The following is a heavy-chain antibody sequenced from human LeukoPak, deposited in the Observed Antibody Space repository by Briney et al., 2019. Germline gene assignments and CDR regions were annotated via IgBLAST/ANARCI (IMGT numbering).Heavy chain of an antibody. CDR3: AREGYYDSSGIIRVINY. Sequence: SQTLSLTCAISGDSVSSNSAAWNWIRQSPSRGLEWLGRTYYRSKWYNDYAVSVKSRITINPDTSKNQFSLQLNSVTPEDTAVYYCAREGYYDSSGIIRVINYWGQGTLVTVSS. CDR2: TYYRSKWYN. J-gene: IGHJ4*02. CDR1: GDSVSSNSAA. D-gene: IGHD3-22*01. V-gene: IGHV6-1*01.